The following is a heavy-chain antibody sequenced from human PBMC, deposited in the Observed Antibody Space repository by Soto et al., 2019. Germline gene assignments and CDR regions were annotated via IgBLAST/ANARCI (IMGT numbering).Heavy chain of an antibody. J-gene: IGHJ6*02. CDR3: ARGELLWFGETGYYYYYGMDV. D-gene: IGHD3-10*01. V-gene: IGHV4-34*01. Sequence: PSETLSLTCAVYGGSFSGYYCSWIRQPPWKGLEWIGEINHSGITNYNPSLKSRVTISVDTSKNQFPLKLSSVTAADTAVYYCARGELLWFGETGYYYYYGMDVWGQGTTVTVSS. CDR1: GGSFSGYY. CDR2: INHSGIT.